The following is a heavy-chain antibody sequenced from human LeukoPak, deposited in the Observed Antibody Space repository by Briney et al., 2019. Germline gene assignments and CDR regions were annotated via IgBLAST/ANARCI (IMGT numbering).Heavy chain of an antibody. J-gene: IGHJ2*01. CDR1: GGSISGYY. Sequence: SETLSLTCTVSGGSISGYYWTWIRQPPGKGLEWIGYMYYNGNTNYNPSLKSRVTISVDPSKNQFSLKLTSVTTADTAVYYCAREVAAPSNWYFDLWGRGTLVTVSS. CDR2: MYYNGNT. D-gene: IGHD6-19*01. V-gene: IGHV4-59*12. CDR3: AREVAAPSNWYFDL.